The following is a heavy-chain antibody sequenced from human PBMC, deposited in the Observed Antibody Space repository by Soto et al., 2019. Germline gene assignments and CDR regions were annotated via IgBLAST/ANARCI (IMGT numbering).Heavy chain of an antibody. Sequence: VQLVESGGGLVQPGGSLRLSCAASGFTFSSYAMHWVRQAPGKGLEWVAVISYDGSNKYYADSVKGRFTISRDNSKNTLYLQMNSLRAEDTAVYYCARGHSSSWSRYFDYWGQGTLVTVSS. CDR2: ISYDGSNK. D-gene: IGHD6-13*01. CDR1: GFTFSSYA. J-gene: IGHJ4*02. V-gene: IGHV3-30-3*01. CDR3: ARGHSSSWSRYFDY.